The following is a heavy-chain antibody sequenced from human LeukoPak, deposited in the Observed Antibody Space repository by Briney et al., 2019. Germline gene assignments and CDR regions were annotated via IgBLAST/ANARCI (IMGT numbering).Heavy chain of an antibody. V-gene: IGHV3-48*03. CDR3: ARPGYYYGMDV. CDR1: GFTLSSNE. J-gene: IGHJ6*02. CDR2: ISSSGSSI. Sequence: PGGSLRLSCAASGFTLSSNEMNWVRQAPGKGLEWVSYISSSGSSIYYADSVKGRFTISRDNAKNPLYLQMNSLRVEDTAVYYCARPGYYYGMDVWGQGTTVTVSS. D-gene: IGHD3-10*01.